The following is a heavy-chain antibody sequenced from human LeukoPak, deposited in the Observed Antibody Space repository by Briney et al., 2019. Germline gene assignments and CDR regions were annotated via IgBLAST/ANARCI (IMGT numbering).Heavy chain of an antibody. D-gene: IGHD3-22*01. CDR3: ARGPNIYDSSGYYADY. Sequence: SETLSLTCTVSGGSISSYYWSWIRQPPGKGLEWIGYIYYSGSTNYNPSLKSRVTISVDTSKNQFSLKLSSVTAADTAVYYCARGPNIYDSSGYYADYWGQGTLVTVSS. CDR1: GGSISSYY. J-gene: IGHJ4*02. V-gene: IGHV4-59*01. CDR2: IYYSGST.